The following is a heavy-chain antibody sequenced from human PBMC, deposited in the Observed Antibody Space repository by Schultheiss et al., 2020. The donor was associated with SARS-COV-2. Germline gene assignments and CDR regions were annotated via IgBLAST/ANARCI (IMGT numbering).Heavy chain of an antibody. Sequence: GGSLRLSCAASGFTFSSYGMHWVRQAPGKGLEWVAVISYDGSNKYYADSVKGRFTISRDNSKNTLYLQMNSLRAEDTAVYYCARERRVNYYDSSGYLDYWGQGTLVTVSS. D-gene: IGHD3-22*01. CDR1: GFTFSSYG. CDR2: ISYDGSNK. J-gene: IGHJ4*02. V-gene: IGHV3-30*03. CDR3: ARERRVNYYDSSGYLDY.